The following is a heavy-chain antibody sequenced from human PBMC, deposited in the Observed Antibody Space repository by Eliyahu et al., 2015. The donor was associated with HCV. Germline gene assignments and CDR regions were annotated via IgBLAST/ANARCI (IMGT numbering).Heavy chain of an antibody. CDR2: IKSQTGGGAN. D-gene: IGHD2-15*01. V-gene: IGHV3-15*01. J-gene: IGHJ6*03. CDR1: GFTFSKAW. Sequence: EVQLVESGGGLVKPGGSLRLSCAASGFTFSKAWMSWVRQAPGKGLEWIGRIKSQTGGGANDYAAPVKGRFTISRDDSKSTLYLQMNSLKTEDTAVYYCTTGAPGGFDYYLDVWAKGPRSPSP. CDR3: TTGAPGGFDYYLDV.